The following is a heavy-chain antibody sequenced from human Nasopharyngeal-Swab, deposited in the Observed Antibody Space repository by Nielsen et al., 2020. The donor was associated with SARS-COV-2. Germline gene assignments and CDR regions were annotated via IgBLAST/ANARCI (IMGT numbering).Heavy chain of an antibody. V-gene: IGHV1-69*04. CDR2: IIPILGIA. Sequence: SVKVSCKASGGTFSSYAISWVRQAPGQGLEWMGRIIPILGIANYAQKFQGRVTITADKSTSTAYMELSSLRFEDTAVYYCARDRVPATAYYYYGMDVWGQGTTVTVSS. J-gene: IGHJ6*02. CDR1: GGTFSSYA. D-gene: IGHD2-2*01. CDR3: ARDRVPATAYYYYGMDV.